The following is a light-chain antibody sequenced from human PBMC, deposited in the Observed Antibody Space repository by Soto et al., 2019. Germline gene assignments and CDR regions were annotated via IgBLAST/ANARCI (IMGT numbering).Light chain of an antibody. V-gene: IGKV1-39*01. J-gene: IGKJ2*01. CDR1: QSIYTF. Sequence: DIPMTQSPSSLSASVGDRVTINCRASQSIYTFLTWYQQKPEQAPKVLISAASTLQSGVPSRFSGRGSGTDFTLTISSLQPEGFATYYCQQSDCTPYTFGQGTTLESK. CDR2: AAS. CDR3: QQSDCTPYT.